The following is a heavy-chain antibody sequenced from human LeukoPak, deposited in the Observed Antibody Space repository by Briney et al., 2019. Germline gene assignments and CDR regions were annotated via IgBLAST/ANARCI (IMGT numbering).Heavy chain of an antibody. CDR1: GFTFSSYA. V-gene: IGHV3-23*01. Sequence: PGGSLRLSCAASGFTFSSYAMSWVRQAPGKGLEWVSAISGSGGSTYYADSVKGRFTISRDKSKNTLYLQMNSLRAEDTAVYYCAKEPGYSSSWYGPSDYWGQGTLVTVSS. CDR2: ISGSGGST. CDR3: AKEPGYSSSWYGPSDY. D-gene: IGHD6-13*01. J-gene: IGHJ4*02.